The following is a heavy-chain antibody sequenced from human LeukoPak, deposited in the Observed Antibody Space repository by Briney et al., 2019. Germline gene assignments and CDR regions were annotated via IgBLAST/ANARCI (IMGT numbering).Heavy chain of an antibody. CDR3: ARIGIQLWFSY. Sequence: PSETLSLTCTVSGGSISSSSYYWGWIRQPPGKGLEWIGSIYYSGSTYYNPSLKSRVTISVDTSKNQSSLKLSSVTAADTAVYYCARIGIQLWFSYWGQGTPVTVSS. D-gene: IGHD5-18*01. V-gene: IGHV4-39*01. CDR2: IYYSGST. J-gene: IGHJ4*02. CDR1: GGSISSSSYY.